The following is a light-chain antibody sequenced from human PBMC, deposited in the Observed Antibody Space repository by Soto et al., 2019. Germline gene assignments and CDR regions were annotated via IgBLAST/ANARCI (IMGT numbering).Light chain of an antibody. CDR2: GAS. J-gene: IGKJ1*01. CDR3: QHRSNWPPWT. Sequence: EIVLTQSPATLSLSPGERATLSCRASQSVSRYLAWYQQKPGQAPRLLIHGASNRATGIPARFRGSGSGTDFPLTISSLGPEDFAVYYCQHRSNWPPWTFGQGTKVEIK. V-gene: IGKV3-11*01. CDR1: QSVSRY.